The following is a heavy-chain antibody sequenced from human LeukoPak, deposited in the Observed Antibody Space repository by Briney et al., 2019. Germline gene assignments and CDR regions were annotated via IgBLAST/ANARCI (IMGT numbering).Heavy chain of an antibody. D-gene: IGHD6-19*01. CDR1: GFTFSDYY. Sequence: GGSLRLSCAAYGFTFSDYYMSLIRQAPGKGLEWVSYISSSGSTIYYADSVKGRFTISRDNAKNSLYLQMNSLRAEDTAVYYCARPCYTGYSSGWYAYWGQGTLVTVSS. J-gene: IGHJ4*02. V-gene: IGHV3-11*01. CDR3: ARPCYTGYSSGWYAY. CDR2: ISSSGSTI.